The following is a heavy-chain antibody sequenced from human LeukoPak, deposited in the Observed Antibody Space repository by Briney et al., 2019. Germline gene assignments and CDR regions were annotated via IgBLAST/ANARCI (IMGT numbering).Heavy chain of an antibody. CDR3: ARELWFVNAPGSWFDP. V-gene: IGHV4-30-2*01. Sequence: SQTLSLTCAVSGDSISSGDYSWSWIRQPSGKGLEWIMYIFHSGSSYYNPSLKSRVTISVDKSKNQFSLRLTSVTAADTAVYYCARELWFVNAPGSWFDPWGQGTLVTVSS. J-gene: IGHJ5*02. CDR2: IFHSGSS. D-gene: IGHD3-10*01. CDR1: GDSISSGDYS.